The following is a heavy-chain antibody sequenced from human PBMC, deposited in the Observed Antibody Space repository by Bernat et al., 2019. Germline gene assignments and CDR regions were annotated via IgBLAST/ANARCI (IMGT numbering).Heavy chain of an antibody. J-gene: IGHJ4*02. D-gene: IGHD6-19*01. CDR2: ISGSGGST. CDR3: AKGWEYSSGWYPYY. Sequence: EVQLLESGGGLVQPGGSLRLSCAASGFTFSSYAMSWVRQAPGKGLEWVSAISGSGGSTYYADSVKGRFTISRDNSKNTLYLQMNSLRAEDTAVYYCAKGWEYSSGWYPYYWGQGTLVTVSP. CDR1: GFTFSSYA. V-gene: IGHV3-23*01.